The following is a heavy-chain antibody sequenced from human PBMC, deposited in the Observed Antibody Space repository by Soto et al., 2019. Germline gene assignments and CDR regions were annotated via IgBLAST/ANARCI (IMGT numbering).Heavy chain of an antibody. Sequence: ASVKVSCKASGYTFTSYYMHWVRQVPGQGLEWMGIINPSGGSTSYARKFQGRVTMTTDTSTSTAYMEMNSLRHDDTAVYYCARDFYPLAYYFDYWGQGTLVTVSS. CDR2: INPSGGST. V-gene: IGHV1-46*01. J-gene: IGHJ4*02. CDR1: GYTFTSYY. CDR3: ARDFYPLAYYFDY.